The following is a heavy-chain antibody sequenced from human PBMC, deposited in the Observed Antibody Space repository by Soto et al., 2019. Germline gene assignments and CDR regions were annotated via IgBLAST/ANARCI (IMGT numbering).Heavy chain of an antibody. CDR3: ATVREYSYGRYYFDY. J-gene: IGHJ4*02. CDR2: ISSSSSFT. Sequence: PGGSLRLSCAASGFTFSDYYMSWIRQSPGKGLEWVSYISSSSSFTNYAGSVKGRFTISRDNAKNSLYLQMSSLRAEDTAVYYCATVREYSYGRYYFDYWGQGALVTVS. D-gene: IGHD5-18*01. CDR1: GFTFSDYY. V-gene: IGHV3-11*06.